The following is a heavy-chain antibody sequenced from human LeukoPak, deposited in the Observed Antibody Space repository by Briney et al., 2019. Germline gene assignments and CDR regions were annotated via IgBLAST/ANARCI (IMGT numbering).Heavy chain of an antibody. CDR3: ARAITDCSRTSCYSRDYYMDV. Sequence: HPGGSLRLSCAASGFTFSIDWMSLLRQAPGKGLEWVANIKQDGSEKYYVDSVKGRFTISRDNAKNSLYLQMNSLRAEDTAVYYCARAITDCSRTSCYSRDYYMDVWGKGTTVTVSS. D-gene: IGHD2-2*01. J-gene: IGHJ6*03. CDR1: GFTFSIDW. CDR2: IKQDGSEK. V-gene: IGHV3-7*01.